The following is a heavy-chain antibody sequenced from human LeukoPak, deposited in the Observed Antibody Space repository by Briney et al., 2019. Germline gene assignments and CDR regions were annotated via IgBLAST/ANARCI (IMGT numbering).Heavy chain of an antibody. Sequence: SVKVSCKASGGTFSSYAISWVRQAPGQGLEWMGGIIPIFGTANYAQKFQGRVTITTDESTSTAYMEMSSLTSEDTAVYYCARSPGGNARTWLDYWGQGTLVTVSS. CDR3: ARSPGGNARTWLDY. V-gene: IGHV1-69*05. CDR2: IIPIFGTA. J-gene: IGHJ4*02. CDR1: GGTFSSYA. D-gene: IGHD4-23*01.